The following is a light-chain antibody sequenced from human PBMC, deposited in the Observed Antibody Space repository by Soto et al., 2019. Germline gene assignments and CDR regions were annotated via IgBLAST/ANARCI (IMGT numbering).Light chain of an antibody. CDR3: GTWDSSLSAVV. J-gene: IGLJ3*02. CDR1: SSNIGNNY. CDR2: DND. V-gene: IGLV1-51*01. Sequence: QSVLTQPPSVSAAPGQKVTISCSGSSSNIGNNYVSWYQQLPGTAPKLLIYDNDKRPSGIPDQFSGSKSGTSATLGITGLQTGDEAVYYCGTWDSSLSAVVFGGGTKLTVL.